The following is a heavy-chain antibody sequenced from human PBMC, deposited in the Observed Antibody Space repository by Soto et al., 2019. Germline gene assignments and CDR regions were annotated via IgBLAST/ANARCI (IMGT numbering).Heavy chain of an antibody. Sequence: QVQLQESGPGLVKPSQTLSLTCTVSGGYISSGGYYWSWIRQHPGKGLEWIGYIYYSGSTYYNPSLKSRVTISVDTSQNQFSLKLSSVTAADTAVYYCASSSDFGSGSYGGYFDYWGLGILVTASS. V-gene: IGHV4-31*03. CDR3: ASSSDFGSGSYGGYFDY. J-gene: IGHJ4*02. CDR2: IYYSGST. CDR1: GGYISSGGYY. D-gene: IGHD3-10*01.